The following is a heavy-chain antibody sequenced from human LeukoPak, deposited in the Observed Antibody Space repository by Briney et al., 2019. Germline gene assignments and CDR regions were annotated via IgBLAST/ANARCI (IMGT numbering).Heavy chain of an antibody. CDR2: IRSKANSYAT. Sequence: GGSLRLSCATSGFTFSSYAMHWVRQASGKGLEWVGRIRSKANSYATAYAASVKGRFTISRDDSKNTAYLQMNSLKTEDTAVYYCTRLNGDYWGQGTLVTVSS. CDR3: TRLNGDY. J-gene: IGHJ4*02. CDR1: GFTFSSYA. V-gene: IGHV3-73*01.